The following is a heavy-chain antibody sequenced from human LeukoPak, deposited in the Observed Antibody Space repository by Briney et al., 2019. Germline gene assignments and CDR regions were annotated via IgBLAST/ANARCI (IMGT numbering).Heavy chain of an antibody. D-gene: IGHD2-2*01. J-gene: IGHJ4*02. CDR2: INHSGST. Sequence: PSETLSLTCAVYGGSFSGYYWSWIRQPPGKGLEWIGEINHSGSTNYNPSLKSRVTISVDTSKNQFSLKLSSVTAADTAVYYCARRPRYCSSTSCYAPYYFDYWGQGTLVTVSS. CDR1: GGSFSGYY. CDR3: ARRPRYCSSTSCYAPYYFDY. V-gene: IGHV4-34*01.